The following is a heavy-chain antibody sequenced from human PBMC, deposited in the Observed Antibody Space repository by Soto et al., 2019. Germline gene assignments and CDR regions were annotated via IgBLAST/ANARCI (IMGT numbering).Heavy chain of an antibody. Sequence: QVQLAESGGGVVQPGRSLRLSCAASGFTFSDYGMHWVRQAPGKGLEWVAAIWPDGGSKYYADSVKGRFAVSRDNSKNTLNLQMSGLRAEDTAMYYCARGVGHLLLLEHWGQGTVVTVSS. D-gene: IGHD2-15*01. CDR1: GFTFSDYG. CDR3: ARGVGHLLLLEH. J-gene: IGHJ5*02. CDR2: IWPDGGSK. V-gene: IGHV3-33*01.